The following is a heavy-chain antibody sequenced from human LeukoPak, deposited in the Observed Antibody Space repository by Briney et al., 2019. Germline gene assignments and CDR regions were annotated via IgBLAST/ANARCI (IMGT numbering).Heavy chain of an antibody. CDR2: INHSGST. V-gene: IGHV4-34*01. Sequence: PSETLSLTCAVYGGSFSGYYWSWIRQPPGKGLEWIGEINHSGSTNYHPSLKSRVTISVDTSKNQFSLKLSSVTAADTAVYYCARWDYYGSGSYYHFDYWGQGTLVTVSS. D-gene: IGHD3-10*01. CDR1: GGSFSGYY. CDR3: ARWDYYGSGSYYHFDY. J-gene: IGHJ4*02.